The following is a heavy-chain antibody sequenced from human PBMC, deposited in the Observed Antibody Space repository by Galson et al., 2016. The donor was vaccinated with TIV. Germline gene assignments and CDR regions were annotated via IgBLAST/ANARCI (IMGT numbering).Heavy chain of an antibody. D-gene: IGHD3-16*01. CDR2: IIPVFGTP. CDR3: ARDTVSLGGHDI. V-gene: IGHV1-69*13. CDR1: GGPFISYA. Sequence: SVKVSCKASGGPFISYAISWVRQAPGQGLEWVGGIIPVFGTPHTAQTFQGRVTISADESTNTAYMVLSNLRSEDTAVYYWARDTVSLGGHDIWGQGTLVTVSS. J-gene: IGHJ4*02.